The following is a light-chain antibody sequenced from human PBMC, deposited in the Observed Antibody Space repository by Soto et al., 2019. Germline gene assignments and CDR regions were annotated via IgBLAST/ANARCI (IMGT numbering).Light chain of an antibody. Sequence: DIQTTQSPSSVSGSVGDRVIITCRASLAITSWVAWYQQVPGKAPELLIYDASILQTGVPSRFSGSGSGTDFTLTINSLQPEDFATYYCQQAKSFPVTFGQGTRLEIK. J-gene: IGKJ5*01. CDR1: LAITSW. V-gene: IGKV1-12*01. CDR3: QQAKSFPVT. CDR2: DAS.